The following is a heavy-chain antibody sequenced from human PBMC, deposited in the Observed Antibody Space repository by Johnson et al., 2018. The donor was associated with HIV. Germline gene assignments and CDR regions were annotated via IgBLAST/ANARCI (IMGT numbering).Heavy chain of an antibody. CDR3: ARATGSWMDAFDI. J-gene: IGHJ3*02. CDR1: GFTFSSYG. D-gene: IGHD2-2*03. V-gene: IGHV3-30*19. CDR2: ISYDGSNK. Sequence: QVQLVESGGGLIQPGGSLRLSCAASGFTFSSYGMHWVRQAPGKGLELVAVISYDGSNKYYADSVKGRFTISRDNYKNTLYLQMNSLRAEDTAVYYCARATGSWMDAFDIWGQGTMVTVSS.